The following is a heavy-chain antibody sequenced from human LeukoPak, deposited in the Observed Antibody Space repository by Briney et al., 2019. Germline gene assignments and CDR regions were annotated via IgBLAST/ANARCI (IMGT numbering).Heavy chain of an antibody. CDR3: ARRETGEPFDI. D-gene: IGHD3-16*01. J-gene: IGHJ3*02. CDR2: IYYSGST. CDR1: GGSISSSRYY. Sequence: SETLSLTCTVSGGSISSSRYYWGWIRQPPGKGLEWIGIIYYSGSTYYNPSLKSRVTISVDTSKNQFSLKLSSVNAADTAVYYCARRETGEPFDIWGQGTMVTVSS. V-gene: IGHV4-39*01.